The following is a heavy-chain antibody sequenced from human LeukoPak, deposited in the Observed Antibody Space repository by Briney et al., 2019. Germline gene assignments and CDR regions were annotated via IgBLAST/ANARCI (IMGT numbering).Heavy chain of an antibody. CDR3: ARDTKRSRARWXNLGXDP. D-gene: IGHD3-16*01. V-gene: IGHV1-18*01. J-gene: IGHJ5*02. CDR2: IITYNGNT. CDR1: GYTFTTYG. Sequence: ASVKVSCKASGYTFTTYGISWVRQAPGQGLEWMGYIITYNGNTNYAQKLQGRVTMTTDTSTSTAYMELRSLRSDDTAVYYCARDTKRSRARWXNLGXDPXXXGTLVTVXX.